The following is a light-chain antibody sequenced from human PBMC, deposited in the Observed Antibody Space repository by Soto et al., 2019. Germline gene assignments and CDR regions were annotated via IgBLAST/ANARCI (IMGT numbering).Light chain of an antibody. J-gene: IGKJ2*01. Sequence: EIVLTQSPATLSLSPGERATLSCRASQSVGSYLAWYQQKPGQAPGLLIYDAANRATGIPARFSGSGSGTDFTLTISSLEPEDFAVYYCQQRSIWPPDTFGQGTKLEIK. CDR2: DAA. V-gene: IGKV3-11*01. CDR1: QSVGSY. CDR3: QQRSIWPPDT.